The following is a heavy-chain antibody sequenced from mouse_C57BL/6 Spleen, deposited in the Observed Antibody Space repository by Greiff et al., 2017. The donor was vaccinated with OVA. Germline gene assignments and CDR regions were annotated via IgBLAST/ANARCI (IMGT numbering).Heavy chain of an antibody. V-gene: IGHV1-9*01. CDR2: IMPGRGST. Sequence: QVQLQQSGAELMKPGASVKLSCKATGYTFTGYWMEWVKQRPGHGLEWIGEIMPGRGSTNYNEKFKGKATLTAETSSTTAYMQLSSLTTEDSAIYYCGRWGSSGDAFAYWGQGTLLTVSA. CDR3: GRWGSSGDAFAY. J-gene: IGHJ3*01. D-gene: IGHD3-2*02. CDR1: GYTFTGYW.